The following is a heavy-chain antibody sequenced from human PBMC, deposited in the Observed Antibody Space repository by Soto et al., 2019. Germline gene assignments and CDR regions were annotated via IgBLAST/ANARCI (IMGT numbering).Heavy chain of an antibody. J-gene: IGHJ4*02. V-gene: IGHV3-30*03. D-gene: IGHD3-3*01. CDR3: ARALDFWSAYSDY. Sequence: LRLSYRAFGVTFGNLGIRRVLQDTGKGLEWVAVIYDGSNKYYADSVKGRFTISRDNSKNTLYLQMNSLRTEDTAVYYCARALDFWSAYSDYWGQGSLVTVSS. CDR2: IYDGSNK. CDR1: GVTFGNLG.